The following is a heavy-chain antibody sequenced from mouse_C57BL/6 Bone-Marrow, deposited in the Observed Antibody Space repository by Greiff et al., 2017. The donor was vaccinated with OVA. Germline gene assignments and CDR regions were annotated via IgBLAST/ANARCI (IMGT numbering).Heavy chain of an antibody. CDR3: ARDDWDWYFDV. J-gene: IGHJ1*03. V-gene: IGHV5-4*01. CDR2: ISDGGSYT. Sequence: EVKLVESGGGLVKPGGSLKLSCAASGFTFSSYAMSWVRQTPEKRLEWVATISDGGSYTYYPDNVKGRFTISRDNAKNNRYLQMSHLKSEDTAMYYCARDDWDWYFDVWGTGTTVTVSS. D-gene: IGHD4-1*01. CDR1: GFTFSSYA.